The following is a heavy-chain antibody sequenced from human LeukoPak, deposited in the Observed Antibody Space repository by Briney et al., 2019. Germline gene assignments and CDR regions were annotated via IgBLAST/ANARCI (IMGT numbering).Heavy chain of an antibody. Sequence: ASVKVSCKASGYTFTSYGISWVRQAPGQGLEWMGWISAYNGNTNYAQKLQGRVTMTTDTSTSTAYMELRSLRSADTAVYYCARGHRTTYYYDSSGYYWGDYWGQGTLVTVSS. CDR1: GYTFTSYG. J-gene: IGHJ4*02. CDR2: ISAYNGNT. V-gene: IGHV1-18*01. CDR3: ARGHRTTYYYDSSGYYWGDY. D-gene: IGHD3-22*01.